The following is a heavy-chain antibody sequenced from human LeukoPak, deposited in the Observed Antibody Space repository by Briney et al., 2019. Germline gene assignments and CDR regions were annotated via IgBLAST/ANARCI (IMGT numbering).Heavy chain of an antibody. J-gene: IGHJ6*03. V-gene: IGHV3-48*03. D-gene: IGHD2-15*01. Sequence: GGSLRLSCAASGFTFSSYELHWVRQAPGKGLEWVSYISSSGSTIYYADSVKGRVTISRGNAKNSVYLQMNSLRAEDTAVYYCARFCSGGSCYSRYYYYMDVWGKGTTVTVSS. CDR3: ARFCSGGSCYSRYYYYMDV. CDR1: GFTFSSYE. CDR2: ISSSGSTI.